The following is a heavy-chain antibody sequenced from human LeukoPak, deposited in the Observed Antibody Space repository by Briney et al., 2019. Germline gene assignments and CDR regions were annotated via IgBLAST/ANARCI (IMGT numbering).Heavy chain of an antibody. CDR3: ARDRLKSGSYYFDY. J-gene: IGHJ4*02. V-gene: IGHV3-48*01. D-gene: IGHD1-26*01. Sequence: GGSLRLSCAASAFTFSDYSMNWVRQAPGKGLEWVSYISGRSSTTYYADSVKGRFTISRDNAKSSMYLQMNSLRAEDTAVYYCARDRLKSGSYYFDYWGQGTLVTVSS. CDR1: AFTFSDYS. CDR2: ISGRSSTT.